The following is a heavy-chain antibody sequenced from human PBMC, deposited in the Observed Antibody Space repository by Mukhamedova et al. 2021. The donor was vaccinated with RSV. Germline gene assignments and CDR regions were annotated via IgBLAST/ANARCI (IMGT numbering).Heavy chain of an antibody. CDR3: ARGRMVYSIRGSFDF. V-gene: IGHV3-30-3*01. CDR2: ISHDGSDK. D-gene: IGHD2-8*01. Sequence: VRQAPGKGLEWVTVISHDGSDKFYADSVKGRFTISRDNSKNTLFLQMNSLRHEDTAVYYCARGRMVYSIRGSFDFWGQGTPVTV. J-gene: IGHJ4*02.